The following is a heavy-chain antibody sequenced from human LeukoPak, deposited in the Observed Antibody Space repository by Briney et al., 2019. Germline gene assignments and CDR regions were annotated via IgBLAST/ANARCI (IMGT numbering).Heavy chain of an antibody. CDR1: GYTFIGYS. J-gene: IGHJ6*02. CDR2: INPNSGAT. Sequence: GASVKVSCKASGYTFIGYSMHWVRQAPGQGLEWMGWINPNSGATHYAQKFQGWVTLTRDTSISTAYMELRRLRSDDTGVYYCARDRDYGSGTATPDMGYTMDAWGQGTTVTVSS. D-gene: IGHD3-10*01. V-gene: IGHV1-2*04. CDR3: ARDRDYGSGTATPDMGYTMDA.